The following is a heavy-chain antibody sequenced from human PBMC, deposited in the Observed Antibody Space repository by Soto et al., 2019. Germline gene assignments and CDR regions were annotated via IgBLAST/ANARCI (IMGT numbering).Heavy chain of an antibody. J-gene: IGHJ6*02. CDR1: GYTFSNYG. CDR2: ISGYNGNT. Sequence: QVQLVQSGAEVKKPGASVTVSCKTSGYTFSNYGINWVRQAPGQGLEWMGWISGYNGNTNYAQTVQGRDTMTTDTYTGTVYLELRSAKYDDTAIYYCSRFIIVGGWFDPNSYHGIYVWGQGTTVTVSS. CDR3: SRFIIVGGWFDPNSYHGIYV. D-gene: IGHD6-19*01. V-gene: IGHV1-18*01.